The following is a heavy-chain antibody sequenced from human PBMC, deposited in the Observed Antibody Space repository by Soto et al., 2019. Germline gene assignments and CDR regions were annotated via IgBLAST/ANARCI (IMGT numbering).Heavy chain of an antibody. V-gene: IGHV3-23*01. CDR3: AKDRGSLYTSSSPLDF. D-gene: IGHD6-6*01. J-gene: IGHJ4*02. CDR2: FSASGGST. Sequence: GSLRLSCAASGFTFSSYAMTWVRQAPGKVLEWVSGFSASGGSTYYADSVKGRFTISRDNSKNTLFLQMNSLRAEDTALYYCAKDRGSLYTSSSPLDFWGQGTLVNVSS. CDR1: GFTFSSYA.